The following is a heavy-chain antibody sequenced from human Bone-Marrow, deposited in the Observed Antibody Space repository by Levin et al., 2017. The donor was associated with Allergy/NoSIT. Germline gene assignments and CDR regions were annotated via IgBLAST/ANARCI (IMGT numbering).Heavy chain of an antibody. Sequence: GESLKISCAASGFTFSNYGMHWVRQAPGKGLEWVAVIWFDGSNKYYADSVKGRFTISRDNSKNTVYLQMNSLRADDTAVYYCAKPPAAWSGYGYFDSWGQGALVTVYS. D-gene: IGHD3-3*01. CDR1: GFTFSNYG. CDR2: IWFDGSNK. CDR3: AKPPAAWSGYGYFDS. V-gene: IGHV3-33*06. J-gene: IGHJ4*02.